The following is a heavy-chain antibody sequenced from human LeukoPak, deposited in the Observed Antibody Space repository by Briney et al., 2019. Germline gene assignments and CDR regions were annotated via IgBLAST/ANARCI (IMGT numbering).Heavy chain of an antibody. CDR3: ARGGYSYVDY. Sequence: PSETLSLTCTVSGGSITSYYWSWIRQPAGKGLEWIGRIHTSGSTNYNPSLKSRVTMSEDTSKNQFSLKLSSVTAADTAVYYCARGGYSYVDYWGQGTLVTVSS. D-gene: IGHD5-18*01. J-gene: IGHJ4*02. CDR2: IHTSGST. V-gene: IGHV4-4*07. CDR1: GGSITSYY.